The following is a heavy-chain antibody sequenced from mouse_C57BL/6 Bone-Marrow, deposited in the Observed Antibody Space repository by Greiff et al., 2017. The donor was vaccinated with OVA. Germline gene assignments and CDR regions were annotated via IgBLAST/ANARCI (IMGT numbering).Heavy chain of an antibody. Sequence: QVQLQQPGAELVKPGASVKLSCKASGYTFTSYWMHWVKQRPGQGLEWIGMIHPNSGSTNYNEKFKSKATLTVDKSSSTAYMQLSSQTSEDSAVYYCARKGPKWDEGDYWGQGTTLTVSS. CDR3: ARKGPKWDEGDY. V-gene: IGHV1-64*01. CDR2: IHPNSGST. CDR1: GYTFTSYW. D-gene: IGHD4-1*02. J-gene: IGHJ2*01.